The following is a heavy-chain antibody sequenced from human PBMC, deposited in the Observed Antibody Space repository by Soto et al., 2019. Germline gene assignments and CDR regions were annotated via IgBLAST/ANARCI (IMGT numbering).Heavy chain of an antibody. CDR1: GYTFTKFG. CDR2: NSAYNDNT. V-gene: IGHV1-18*01. Sequence: ASVKVSCKSSGYTFTKFGISWVRQAPGQGLEWMGWNSAYNDNTNYAQKLQGRVTMTSDTSTSTAYMELSSLRSEDTAVYYCARDTAPSDVWGQGTTVTVSS. D-gene: IGHD4-17*01. CDR3: ARDTAPSDV. J-gene: IGHJ6*02.